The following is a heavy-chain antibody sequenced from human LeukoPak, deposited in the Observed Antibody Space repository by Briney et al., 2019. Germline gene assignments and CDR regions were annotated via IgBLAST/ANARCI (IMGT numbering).Heavy chain of an antibody. J-gene: IGHJ6*02. CDR2: IYHSGST. CDR1: GYSISSGYY. V-gene: IGHV4-38-2*02. D-gene: IGHD2-2*01. Sequence: SETLSLTCTVSGYSISSGYYWGWIRQPPGKGLEWIGNIYHSGSTYYNPSLKSRATISVDTSKNQFSLKVSSVTAADTAVYYCARDSRGPIVVVPAARRGDYYYGMDVWGQGTTVTVSS. CDR3: ARDSRGPIVVVPAARRGDYYYGMDV.